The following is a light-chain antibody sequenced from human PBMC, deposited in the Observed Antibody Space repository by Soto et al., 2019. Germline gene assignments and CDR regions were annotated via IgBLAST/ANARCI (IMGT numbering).Light chain of an antibody. V-gene: IGKV3-20*01. J-gene: IGKJ5*01. Sequence: EIVLTQSPGTLSLSPGERATLSCRASQSVSSSYLAWYQQKPGQAPRLLIYGASSRATGIPDRLSGSGSGTDFTLTISRLEPEDFAVYYCPQYGSSPSITCGQGTRLEI. CDR3: PQYGSSPSIT. CDR1: QSVSSSY. CDR2: GAS.